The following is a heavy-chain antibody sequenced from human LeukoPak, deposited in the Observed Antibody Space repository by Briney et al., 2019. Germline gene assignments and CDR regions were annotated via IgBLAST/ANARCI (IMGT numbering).Heavy chain of an antibody. CDR3: ARGIDEWLYLNY. J-gene: IGHJ4*02. Sequence: GGSLRLSCAASGFPFAPFWMTWVRQAPGKGPEFVATMNRDGSEVAYGNSVRGRFTISKDNAKNSMYLQMYSLRAEDTAVYYCARGIDEWLYLNYWGQGALVTVSS. V-gene: IGHV3-7*04. D-gene: IGHD3-3*01. CDR1: GFPFAPFW. CDR2: MNRDGSEV.